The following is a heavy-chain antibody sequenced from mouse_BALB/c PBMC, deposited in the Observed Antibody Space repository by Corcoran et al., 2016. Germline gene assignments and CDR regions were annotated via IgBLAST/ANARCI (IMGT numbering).Heavy chain of an antibody. CDR3: ASEVRGGYHVDY. V-gene: IGHV1S136*01. D-gene: IGHD2-2*01. J-gene: IGHJ2*01. Sequence: DVKQQQSGAELVTPRASVKLSCKASGYTFTSNVLHWVKQKHGQGLEWSGYIYPYNDDVRYNEKFRGKATLTSDKSSSTAYMGLSSLTSEDSAVYYCASEVRGGYHVDYLGQGTTLTVSS. CDR1: GYTFTSNV. CDR2: IYPYNDDV.